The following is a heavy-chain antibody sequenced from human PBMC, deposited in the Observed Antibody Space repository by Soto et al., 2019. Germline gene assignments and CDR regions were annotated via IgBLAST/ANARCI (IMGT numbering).Heavy chain of an antibody. CDR3: ARTPPDDYGDYGGNYYYYMDV. D-gene: IGHD4-17*01. Sequence: SETLSLTCTVSGGSISSYYWSWIRQPPGKGLEWIGYIYYSGSTNYNPSLKSRVTISVDTSKNQFSLKLSSVTAADTAVYYCARTPPDDYGDYGGNYYYYMDVWGKGTTVTVSS. J-gene: IGHJ6*03. CDR2: IYYSGST. V-gene: IGHV4-59*01. CDR1: GGSISSYY.